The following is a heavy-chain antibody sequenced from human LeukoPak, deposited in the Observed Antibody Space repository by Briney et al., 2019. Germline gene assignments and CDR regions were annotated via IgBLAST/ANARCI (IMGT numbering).Heavy chain of an antibody. CDR3: AVTTDPNFDY. D-gene: IGHD4-17*01. V-gene: IGHV1-8*02. J-gene: IGHJ4*02. CDR2: MNPNSGNT. CDR1: GGTFSSYA. Sequence: ASVKVSCKASGGTFSSYAISWVRQAPGQGLEWMGWMNPNSGNTGYAQKFQGRVTMTRNTSISTAYMELSSLRSEDTAVYYCAVTTDPNFDYWGQGTLVTVSS.